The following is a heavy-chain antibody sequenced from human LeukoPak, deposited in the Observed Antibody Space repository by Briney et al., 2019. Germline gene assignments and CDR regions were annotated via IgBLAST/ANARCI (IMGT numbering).Heavy chain of an antibody. D-gene: IGHD5-18*01. CDR2: IRYDGSIK. J-gene: IGHJ4*02. CDR1: GFTFNNYG. Sequence: PGGSLRLSCAASGFTFNNYGMHWVRQAPGKGLEGVTFIRYDGSIKYYTDSVKGRFTISRDNSKNTLYLQMNSLRAEDTAVYYRAKDTIQGDTALDYWGQGTLVTVSS. CDR3: AKDTIQGDTALDY. V-gene: IGHV3-30*02.